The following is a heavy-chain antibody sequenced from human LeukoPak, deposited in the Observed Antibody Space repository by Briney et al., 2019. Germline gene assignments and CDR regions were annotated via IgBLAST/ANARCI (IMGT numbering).Heavy chain of an antibody. Sequence: SETLSLTFTVSGVSFSSYYWSWIRQPPGKGLEWIGYIYYSGSTNYNPSLKSRVTISVDTFKHQFSLKLSSVTNADTAVYYCARDKRYSWFYSSGWHDDAFDIWGQGTMVTVSS. CDR1: GVSFSSYY. D-gene: IGHD6-19*01. CDR2: IYYSGST. J-gene: IGHJ3*02. CDR3: ARDKRYSWFYSSGWHDDAFDI. V-gene: IGHV4-59*01.